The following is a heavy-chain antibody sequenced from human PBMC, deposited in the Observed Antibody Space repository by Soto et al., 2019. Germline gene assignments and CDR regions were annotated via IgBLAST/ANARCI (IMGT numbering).Heavy chain of an antibody. V-gene: IGHV4-30-4*01. CDR3: ARAFKRPSSSPGPLEY. CDR1: GDSISSGDYY. Sequence: QVQLQESGPGLVQPSQTLSLTCTVSGDSISSGDYYWSWVRQSPGKGLEWIGCIYYSGTTYYNPSLETRLTMSVDTSKNQFSLRLSSVTAADTAMYFCARAFKRPSSSPGPLEYWGQGTLVTVSS. CDR2: IYYSGTT. D-gene: IGHD6-6*01. J-gene: IGHJ4*02.